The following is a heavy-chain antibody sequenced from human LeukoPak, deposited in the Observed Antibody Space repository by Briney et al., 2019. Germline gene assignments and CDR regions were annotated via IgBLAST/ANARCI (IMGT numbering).Heavy chain of an antibody. CDR1: GFTFSSYS. Sequence: GGSLRLSCAASGFTFSSYSMNWVRQAPGKGLEWVSYISSSGSTIYYADSVKGRFTISRDNAKNSLYLQMNSLRAEDTAVYYCASLTGTTWVIDYWGQGTLVTVSS. CDR3: ASLTGTTWVIDY. D-gene: IGHD1-20*01. V-gene: IGHV3-48*04. CDR2: ISSSGSTI. J-gene: IGHJ4*02.